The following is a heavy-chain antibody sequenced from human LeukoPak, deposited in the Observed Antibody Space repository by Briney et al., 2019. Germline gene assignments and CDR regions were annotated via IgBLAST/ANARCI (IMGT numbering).Heavy chain of an antibody. D-gene: IGHD6-13*01. Sequence: SETLSLTCAVYGGSFSGYYWSWIRQPPGKGLEWIGEINHSGSTNYNPSLKSRVTISVDTSKNQFSLKLSSVTAADTAVYYCARAAAAWRSGGSRYYFDYWGQGTLVTVSS. CDR1: GGSFSGYY. CDR2: INHSGST. J-gene: IGHJ4*02. V-gene: IGHV4-34*01. CDR3: ARAAAAWRSGGSRYYFDY.